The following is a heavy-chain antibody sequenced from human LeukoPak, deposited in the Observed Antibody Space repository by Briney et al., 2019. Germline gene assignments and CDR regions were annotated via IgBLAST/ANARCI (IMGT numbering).Heavy chain of an antibody. V-gene: IGHV3-9*01. Sequence: GGSLRLSCAASGFTFEDYAMHWVRQVPGKGLEWVSGISWNSGSIGYGDSVKGRFTISRDNAKNSLYLQMNSLRTEDTALYFCVKDIETGWLQSYGMDVWGQGTTVTVSS. D-gene: IGHD5-24*01. J-gene: IGHJ6*02. CDR2: ISWNSGSI. CDR3: VKDIETGWLQSYGMDV. CDR1: GFTFEDYA.